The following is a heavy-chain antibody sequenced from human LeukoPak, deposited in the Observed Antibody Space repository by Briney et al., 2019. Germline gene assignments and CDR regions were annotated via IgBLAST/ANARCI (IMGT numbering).Heavy chain of an antibody. Sequence: GASVKVSCTASGYTLTSYAMHWVRQAPGQTLQWLGWINPANGYTKYSQDFQGRVSITRDSSASTVFMEVNGLRSEDMAVYYCAIRDGHTDHWGQGTLVTVSS. CDR2: INPANGYT. V-gene: IGHV1-3*03. D-gene: IGHD5-24*01. J-gene: IGHJ4*02. CDR3: AIRDGHTDH. CDR1: GYTLTSYA.